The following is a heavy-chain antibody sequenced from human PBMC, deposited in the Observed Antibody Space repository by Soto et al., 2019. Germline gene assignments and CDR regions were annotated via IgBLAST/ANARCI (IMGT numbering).Heavy chain of an antibody. D-gene: IGHD4-17*01. Sequence: QITLKESGPTLVKPTQTLTLTCTFSGFSLSTSGVGVGWIRQPPGKALEWLALIYWDDDKRYSPSLKSRLTITKDTSKNQVVLTVTNMDPVDTATYYCAHGLYGDPAFDIWGQGTMVTVSS. J-gene: IGHJ3*02. CDR2: IYWDDDK. CDR3: AHGLYGDPAFDI. CDR1: GFSLSTSGVG. V-gene: IGHV2-5*02.